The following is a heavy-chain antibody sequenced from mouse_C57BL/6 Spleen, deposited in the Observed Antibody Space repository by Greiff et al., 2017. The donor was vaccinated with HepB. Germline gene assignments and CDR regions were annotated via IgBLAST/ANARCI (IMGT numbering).Heavy chain of an antibody. V-gene: IGHV1-61*01. J-gene: IGHJ3*01. CDR1: GYTFTRYW. D-gene: IGHD2-4*01. CDR2: IYPSDSET. Sequence: VQLQQPGAELVRPGSSVKLSCKASGYTFTRYWMDWVKQRPGQGLEWIGNIYPSDSETHYNQKFKDKATLTVAKSSSTAYMQLSSLTSEDSAVYYGARADYEYDGGGASSWFAYWGQGTLVTVSA. CDR3: ARADYEYDGGGASSWFAY.